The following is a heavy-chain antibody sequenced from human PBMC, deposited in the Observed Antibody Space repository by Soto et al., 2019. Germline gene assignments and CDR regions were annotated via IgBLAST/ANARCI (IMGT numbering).Heavy chain of an antibody. CDR1: GGSISSTNW. CDR3: ARYSAASGTYYFDY. J-gene: IGHJ4*01. V-gene: IGHV4-4*02. D-gene: IGHD6-13*01. Sequence: PSETLSLTCVVSGGSISSTNWWTWVRQTPGKGLEWIGEVYHTGSTNYNPSLRGRVTLSLDTSKNQLSLILYSVTAADTGVYYCARYSAASGTYYFDYWGPGTLVTVSS. CDR2: VYHTGST.